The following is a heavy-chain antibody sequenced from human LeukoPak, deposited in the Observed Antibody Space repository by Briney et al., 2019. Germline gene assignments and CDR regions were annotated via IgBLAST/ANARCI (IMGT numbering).Heavy chain of an antibody. CDR1: GFTYSHYA. V-gene: IGHV3-30*14. CDR3: TREEVVWLVGY. D-gene: IGHD2-8*02. CDR2: ISYDGSLK. J-gene: IGHJ4*02. Sequence: SGRSLRLSYAASGFTYSHYAMHWVRQAPGEGLEWVSMISYDGSLKYYADSVRGRFTIPGDKSKNTLFLQMDSLRVDDTAVYYCTREEVVWLVGYWGRGTLVTVSS.